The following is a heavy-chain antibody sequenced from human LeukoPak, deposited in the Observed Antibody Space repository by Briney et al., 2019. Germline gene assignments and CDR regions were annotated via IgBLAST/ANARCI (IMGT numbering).Heavy chain of an antibody. V-gene: IGHV3-23*01. CDR3: AEPEGGYYDIRPD. Sequence: PGGSLRLSCAASGFTFSSYAMSWVRQAPGKGLEWVSAISGSGGSTYYADSVKGRFTISSDNSKNTLYLQMNSLRAEDTAVYYCAEPEGGYYDIRPDWGQGTLVTVSS. CDR1: GFTFSSYA. CDR2: ISGSGGST. J-gene: IGHJ4*02. D-gene: IGHD3-22*01.